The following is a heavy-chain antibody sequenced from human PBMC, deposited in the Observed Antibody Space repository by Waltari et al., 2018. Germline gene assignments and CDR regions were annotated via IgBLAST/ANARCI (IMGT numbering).Heavy chain of an antibody. Sequence: EVQLVESGGGLVKPGGSLRLSCTASGLHFSSAWLRWVRQAPGKGLEWVARIKGKTDAEKTDYAAPVKGRFTISRDDSKNTLYLQMNSLETDDTAVYYCTTVYYGSGNYYNAEVWGQGTLVTVS. J-gene: IGHJ4*02. CDR3: TTVYYGSGNYYNAEV. CDR1: GLHFSSAW. V-gene: IGHV3-15*01. CDR2: IKGKTDAEKT. D-gene: IGHD3-10*01.